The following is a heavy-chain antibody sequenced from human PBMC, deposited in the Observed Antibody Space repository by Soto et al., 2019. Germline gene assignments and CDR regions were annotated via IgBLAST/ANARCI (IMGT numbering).Heavy chain of an antibody. D-gene: IGHD3-3*01. Sequence: ASVKVSCKASGYTFTSYDINWVRQATGQGLEWMGWISAYNGNTNYAQKLQGRVTMTTDTSTSTAYMELRSLRSDDTAVYYCARDITIFGVVINYYMDVRGKGTTVTVSS. CDR2: ISAYNGNT. CDR3: ARDITIFGVVINYYMDV. CDR1: GYTFTSYD. J-gene: IGHJ6*03. V-gene: IGHV1-18*01.